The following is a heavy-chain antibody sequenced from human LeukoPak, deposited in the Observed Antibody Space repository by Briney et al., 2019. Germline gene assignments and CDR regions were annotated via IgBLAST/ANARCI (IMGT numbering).Heavy chain of an antibody. CDR2: IYYSGST. D-gene: IGHD3-22*01. CDR3: ARGGPTYYYDSSGYYYFDY. CDR1: GFTFSDYY. J-gene: IGHJ4*02. V-gene: IGHV4-59*12. Sequence: GSLRLSCAASGFTFSDYYMSWIRQPPGKGLEWIGYIYYSGSTNYNPSLKSRVTISVDTSKNQFSLKLSSVTAADTAVYYCARGGPTYYYDSSGYYYFDYWGQGTLVTVSS.